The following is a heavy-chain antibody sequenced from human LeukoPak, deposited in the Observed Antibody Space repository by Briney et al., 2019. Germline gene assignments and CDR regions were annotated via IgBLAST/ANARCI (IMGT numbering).Heavy chain of an antibody. CDR2: MNPNSGNT. CDR3: ARSAGIQLWLPAY. J-gene: IGHJ4*02. D-gene: IGHD5-18*01. Sequence: ASVKVSCKASGGTFSSYAISWVRQAPGQGLEWMGWMNPNSGNTGYAQKFQGRVTITRNTSISTAYMELSSLRSEDTAVYYCARSAGIQLWLPAYWGQGTLVTVSS. V-gene: IGHV1-8*03. CDR1: GGTFSSYA.